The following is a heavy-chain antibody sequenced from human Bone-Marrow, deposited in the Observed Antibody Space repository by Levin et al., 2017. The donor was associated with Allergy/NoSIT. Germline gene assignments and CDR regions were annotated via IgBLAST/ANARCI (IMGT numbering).Heavy chain of an antibody. CDR2: ISDSGGIP. Sequence: GGSLRLSCAASGFTFRSYAMSWVRQAPGRGLEWLSRISDSGGIPYYADSVKGRFSISRDNSKNTLYLQMNTLRAEDTAVYYCAQVLPVAGTFFGYWGQGRMVTVSS. V-gene: IGHV3-23*01. J-gene: IGHJ3*01. CDR3: AQVLPVAGTFFGY. CDR1: GFTFRSYA. D-gene: IGHD6-19*01.